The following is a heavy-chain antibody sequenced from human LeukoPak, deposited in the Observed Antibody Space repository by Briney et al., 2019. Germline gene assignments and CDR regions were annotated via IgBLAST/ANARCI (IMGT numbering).Heavy chain of an antibody. Sequence: SQTLSLTCTVSGGSISSGDYYWSWLRQPPGKGLEWIGYIYYSGSTYYNPSLKSRVTISVDTSKNQFSLKLSSVTAADTAVYYCARDILTGPNDYWGQGTLVTVSS. CDR2: IYYSGST. CDR3: ARDILTGPNDY. D-gene: IGHD3-9*01. V-gene: IGHV4-30-4*01. J-gene: IGHJ4*02. CDR1: GGSISSGDYY.